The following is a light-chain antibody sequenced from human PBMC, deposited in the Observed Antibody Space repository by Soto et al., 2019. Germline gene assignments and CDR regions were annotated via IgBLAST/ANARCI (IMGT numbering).Light chain of an antibody. V-gene: IGKV1-9*01. CDR2: AAS. CDR1: QDISNY. Sequence: DIQMTQSPSSLSASVGDRATITCQASQDISNYLNWYQQKPGKAPKLLIYAASNFQSGVPSRFSGSGSGTHFTLTISSLQLEDFATYYCQQLHGYPITFGQGTRLEIK. J-gene: IGKJ5*01. CDR3: QQLHGYPIT.